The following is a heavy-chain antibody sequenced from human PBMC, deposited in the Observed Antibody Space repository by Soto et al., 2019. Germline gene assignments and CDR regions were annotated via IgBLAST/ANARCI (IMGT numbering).Heavy chain of an antibody. CDR3: AAARRGGGGYYIYFYGRDV. CDR2: INPSAGSI. J-gene: IGHJ6*02. D-gene: IGHD1-26*01. V-gene: IGHV1-46*01. Sequence: ASVKVSCKASGYTFTTYYIHWVRQAPGQGLEWTGVINPSAGSINYAQKFQGRVTTTTDTSTTTVYMEPSSLSSEDTAVYYCAAARRGGGGYYIYFYGRDVWGQGPTVAVCS. CDR1: GYTFTTYY.